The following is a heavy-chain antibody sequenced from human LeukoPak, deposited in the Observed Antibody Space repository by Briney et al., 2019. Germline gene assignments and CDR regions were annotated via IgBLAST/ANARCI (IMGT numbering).Heavy chain of an antibody. J-gene: IGHJ4*02. D-gene: IGHD6-19*01. V-gene: IGHV4-34*01. CDR1: GGSFSGYY. CDR2: INHSGST. CDR3: ARGRYSSGPFDY. Sequence: SETLSLTCAVYGGSFSGYYWSWIRQPPGKGLGWIGEINHSGSTNYNPSLKSRVTISVDTSKNQFSLKLSSVTAADTAVYYCARGRYSSGPFDYWGQGTLVTVSS.